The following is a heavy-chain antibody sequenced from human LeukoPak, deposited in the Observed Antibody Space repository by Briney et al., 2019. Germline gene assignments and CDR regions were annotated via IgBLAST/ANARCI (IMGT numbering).Heavy chain of an antibody. V-gene: IGHV4-38-2*01. CDR1: GYSISSGYY. Sequence: PSETLSLTCAVSGYSISSGYYWGWIRQPPGKGLEWIGSIYHSGSTYYNPSLKSRVPISVDTSKNQFSLKLSSVTAADTAVYYCAGGVPAANDAFDIWGQGTMVTVSS. D-gene: IGHD2-2*01. CDR2: IYHSGST. CDR3: AGGVPAANDAFDI. J-gene: IGHJ3*02.